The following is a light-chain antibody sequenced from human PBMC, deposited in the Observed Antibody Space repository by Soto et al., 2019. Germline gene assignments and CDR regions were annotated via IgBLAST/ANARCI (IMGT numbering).Light chain of an antibody. Sequence: QSALTQPASVSGSPGQSITISCTGTSSDIGAYNYVSWYQHHPGKAPKLMIYDVSFRPSGVSNRFSGSKSGNTASLTISGLQAEDEADYYCSSFTSTPTLVFGGGTQLTVL. CDR1: SSDIGAYNY. CDR3: SSFTSTPTLV. V-gene: IGLV2-14*03. J-gene: IGLJ2*01. CDR2: DVS.